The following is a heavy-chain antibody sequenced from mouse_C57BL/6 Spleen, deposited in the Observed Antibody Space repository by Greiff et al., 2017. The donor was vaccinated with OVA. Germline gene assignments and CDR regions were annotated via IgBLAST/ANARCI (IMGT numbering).Heavy chain of an antibody. CDR3: ARGGDGYLWFAY. CDR2: IYPGDGDT. D-gene: IGHD2-3*01. J-gene: IGHJ3*01. Sequence: QVQLKQSGAELVKPGASVKISCKASGYAFSSYWMNWVKQRPGKGLEWIGQIYPGDGDTNYNGKFKGKATLTADKSSSTAYMQLSSLTSEDSAVYFCARGGDGYLWFAYWGQGTLVTVSA. V-gene: IGHV1-80*01. CDR1: GYAFSSYW.